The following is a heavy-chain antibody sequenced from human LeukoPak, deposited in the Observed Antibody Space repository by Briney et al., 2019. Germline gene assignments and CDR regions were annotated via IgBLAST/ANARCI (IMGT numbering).Heavy chain of an antibody. CDR2: ITSSGTYT. CDR1: GFTFSNYN. D-gene: IGHD2-21*01. CDR3: MAGYSNDY. J-gene: IGHJ4*02. Sequence: GGSLRLSCADSGFTFSNYNMNWVRQAPVKAMEWVSSITSSGTYTFYADSVKGRFTISRDNAKNSLYLQMNSLRAEDTAVYYCMAGYSNDYWGQGTLVTVSS. V-gene: IGHV3-21*01.